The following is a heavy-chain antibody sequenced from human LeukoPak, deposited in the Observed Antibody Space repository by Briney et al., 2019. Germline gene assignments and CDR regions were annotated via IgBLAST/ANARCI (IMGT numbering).Heavy chain of an antibody. J-gene: IGHJ5*02. CDR3: ARDTRVTFDP. D-gene: IGHD3-10*01. Sequence: SETLSLTCTVSGGSINSYYWSWIRQPPGKGLEWIGEINHSGSTNYNPSLKSRVTISVDTSKNQFSLKLSSVTAADTAVYYCARDTRVTFDPWGQGTLVTVSS. CDR1: GGSINSYY. V-gene: IGHV4-34*01. CDR2: INHSGST.